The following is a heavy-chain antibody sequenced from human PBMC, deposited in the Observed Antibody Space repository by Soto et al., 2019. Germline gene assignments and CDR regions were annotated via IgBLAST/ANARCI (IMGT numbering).Heavy chain of an antibody. CDR3: AKGLASHIFNELDY. Sequence: GGSLRLSCAASGFTFSSYWMSWVRQAPGKGLEWVSDIKENGGNTYYADSVKGRFTISRDNSKNTLYLQMKSLRAEDTAVYYCAKGLASHIFNELDYRGQGTPVTVSS. CDR2: IKENGGNT. J-gene: IGHJ4*02. V-gene: IGHV3-7*03. CDR1: GFTFSSYW. D-gene: IGHD3-9*01.